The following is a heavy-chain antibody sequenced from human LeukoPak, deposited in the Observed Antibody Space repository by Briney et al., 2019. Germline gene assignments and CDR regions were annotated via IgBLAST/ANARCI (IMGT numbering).Heavy chain of an antibody. Sequence: GGSLRLSCAASRFTFSSYSMNWVRQAPGKGLEWVSYISSSSRTIYYADSVKGRFTISRDNAKNSLHLQMNSLRAEDTAVYYCARVDNFGVVKPDAFDIWGQGTMVTVSS. CDR1: RFTFSSYS. CDR3: ARVDNFGVVKPDAFDI. V-gene: IGHV3-48*01. D-gene: IGHD3-3*01. J-gene: IGHJ3*02. CDR2: ISSSSRTI.